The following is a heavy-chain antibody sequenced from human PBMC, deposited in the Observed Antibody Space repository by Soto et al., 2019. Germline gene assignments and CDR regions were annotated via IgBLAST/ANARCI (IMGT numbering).Heavy chain of an antibody. D-gene: IGHD3-10*01. J-gene: IGHJ4*02. Sequence: SETLSLTCTVSGGSISSGGYYWSWIRQHPGKGLEWIGYIYYSGSTYYNPSLKSRVTISVDTSKNQFSLKLSSVTAADTAVYYCAREVFGLYYFDYWGQGTLVTVS. CDR1: GGSISSGGYY. CDR3: AREVFGLYYFDY. CDR2: IYYSGST. V-gene: IGHV4-31*03.